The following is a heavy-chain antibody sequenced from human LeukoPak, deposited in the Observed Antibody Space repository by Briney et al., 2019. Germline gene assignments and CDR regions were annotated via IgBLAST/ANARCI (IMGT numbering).Heavy chain of an antibody. CDR2: IYYSGST. J-gene: IGHJ4*02. CDR1: GGSVSSGSYY. Sequence: SETLSLTCTVSGGSVSSGSYYWSWIRQPPGKGLEWIGYIYYSGSTNYNPSLKSRVTISVDTSKNQFSLKLSSVTAADTAVYYCAAYRSGTHYNSYYFDDWGQGTLVIVSS. V-gene: IGHV4-61*01. D-gene: IGHD3-10*01. CDR3: AAYRSGTHYNSYYFDD.